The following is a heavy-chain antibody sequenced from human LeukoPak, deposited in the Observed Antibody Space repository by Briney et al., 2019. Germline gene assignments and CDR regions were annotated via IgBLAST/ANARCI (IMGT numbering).Heavy chain of an antibody. D-gene: IGHD3-22*01. CDR2: INGGSLRS. Sequence: ASVKVSCKTSGYTFSSQSMQWVRQAPGQRLEWMGWINGGSLRSKYSQKFQGRVTITGDKSASTAYMELSSLRSEDTAVYYCADDNSSYLEYWGQGTLVTVSS. CDR1: GYTFSSQS. J-gene: IGHJ4*02. V-gene: IGHV1-3*01. CDR3: ADDNSSYLEY.